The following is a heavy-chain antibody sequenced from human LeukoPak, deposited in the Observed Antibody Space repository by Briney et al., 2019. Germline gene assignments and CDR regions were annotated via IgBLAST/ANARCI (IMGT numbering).Heavy chain of an antibody. D-gene: IGHD3-10*01. V-gene: IGHV3-30-3*01. CDR1: GFTFSSYA. Sequence: GGSLRLSCAASGFTFSSYAMHWVRQAPGKGLEWVAVISYDGSNKYYADSVKGRFTISRDNSKNTLYLQMNSLRAEDTAVYYCAREVLWFGELLQGYYFDYWGQGTLVTVSS. J-gene: IGHJ4*02. CDR2: ISYDGSNK. CDR3: AREVLWFGELLQGYYFDY.